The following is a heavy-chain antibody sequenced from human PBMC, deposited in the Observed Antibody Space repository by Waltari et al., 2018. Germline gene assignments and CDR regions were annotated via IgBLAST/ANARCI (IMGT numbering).Heavy chain of an antibody. V-gene: IGHV4-34*01. D-gene: IGHD2-2*01. CDR1: GGSFSGYY. CDR2: INHSGST. J-gene: IGHJ4*02. Sequence: QVQLQQWGAGLLKPSETLSLTCAVYGGSFSGYYWSWIRQPPGKGLEWIGEINHSGSTNYTPSLKSRVTISVDTSKNQFSLKLGSVTAADTAVYYCARGPPDIVVVPAPPDYWGQGTLVTVSS. CDR3: ARGPPDIVVVPAPPDY.